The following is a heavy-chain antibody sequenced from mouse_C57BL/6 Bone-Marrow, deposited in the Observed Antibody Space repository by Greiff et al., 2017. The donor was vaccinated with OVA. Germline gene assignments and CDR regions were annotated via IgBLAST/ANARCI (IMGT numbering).Heavy chain of an antibody. J-gene: IGHJ4*01. CDR2: INPNNGGT. CDR1: GYTFTDYN. V-gene: IGHV1-18*01. D-gene: IGHD1-1*02. Sequence: EVQVVESGPELVKPGASVKIPCKASGYTFTDYNMDWVKQSHGKSLEWIGDINPNNGGTIYNQKFKGKATLTVDKSSSTAYMELRSLTSEDTAVYYCAREENYGYAMDYWGQGTSVTVSS. CDR3: AREENYGYAMDY.